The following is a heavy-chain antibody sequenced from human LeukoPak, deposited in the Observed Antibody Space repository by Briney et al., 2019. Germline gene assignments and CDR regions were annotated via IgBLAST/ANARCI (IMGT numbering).Heavy chain of an antibody. CDR3: AKGASSSSWFRGDY. CDR1: GFTFSNHA. J-gene: IGHJ4*01. V-gene: IGHV3-23*01. Sequence: PGGSLRLSCAASGFTFSNHAMTWVRQAPGKGLEWVSMVRGISSTDYAASVRARFTTPRDNSRNTFNRQVNSLRPEAPAVFYFAKGASSSSWFRGDYWGQGTLVTVSS. CDR2: VRGISST. D-gene: IGHD6-13*01.